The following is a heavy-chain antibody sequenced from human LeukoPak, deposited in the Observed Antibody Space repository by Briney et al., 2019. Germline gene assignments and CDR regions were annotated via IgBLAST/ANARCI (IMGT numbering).Heavy chain of an antibody. CDR1: GFRFSSYA. Sequence: GGSLRLSCAASGFRFSSYAMSWVRQAPGKGLEWVSSVSGSGDSTYYADSVKGRFTISRDNSKNTLYLQVSSLRAEDTAIYSCAKWHRSPYFFDSWGQGTLVTVSS. V-gene: IGHV3-23*01. CDR3: AKWHRSPYFFDS. CDR2: VSGSGDST. J-gene: IGHJ4*02.